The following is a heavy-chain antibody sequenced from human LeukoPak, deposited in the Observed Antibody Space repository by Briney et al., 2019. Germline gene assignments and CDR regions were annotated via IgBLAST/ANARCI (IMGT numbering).Heavy chain of an antibody. CDR2: ISSSSSHI. CDR1: GFTFSSYS. J-gene: IGHJ3*02. CDR3: ARNSGSYYGAFDI. V-gene: IGHV3-21*01. Sequence: GGSLRLSCAASGFTFSSYSMNWVRQAPGKGLEWVSSISSSSSHIYYADSVKGRFTISRDNAKNSLYLQMNSLRAEDTAVYYCARNSGSYYGAFDIWGQGTMVTVSS. D-gene: IGHD1-26*01.